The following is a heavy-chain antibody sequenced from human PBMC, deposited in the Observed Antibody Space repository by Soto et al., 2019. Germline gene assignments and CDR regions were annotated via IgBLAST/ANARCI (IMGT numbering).Heavy chain of an antibody. CDR1: GYTFTQYY. J-gene: IGHJ4*02. Sequence: ASVKVSCKASGYTFTQYYVHWVRQAPGHGLEWVGIINPKNTNTNYAQKFQGRVTMTRDTPTSTVYLELSSLRSEDTAVYYCARSGQPDFWSGIGDYCGQGRLVTVSS. CDR2: INPKNTNT. CDR3: ARSGQPDFWSGIGDY. D-gene: IGHD3-3*01. V-gene: IGHV1-46*01.